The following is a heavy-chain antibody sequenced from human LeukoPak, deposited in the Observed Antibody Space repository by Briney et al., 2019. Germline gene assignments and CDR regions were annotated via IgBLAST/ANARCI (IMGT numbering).Heavy chain of an antibody. J-gene: IGHJ4*02. Sequence: ASVKVSCKASGYTFTSYGISWVRQAPGQGLEWMGWISAYNGNTNYAQKLQGRVTMTTDTSTSTAYMELRSLRSDDTAVYYCARDRIVVVTATPFDYWGQXTLVXVSS. CDR1: GYTFTSYG. D-gene: IGHD2-21*02. V-gene: IGHV1-18*01. CDR3: ARDRIVVVTATPFDY. CDR2: ISAYNGNT.